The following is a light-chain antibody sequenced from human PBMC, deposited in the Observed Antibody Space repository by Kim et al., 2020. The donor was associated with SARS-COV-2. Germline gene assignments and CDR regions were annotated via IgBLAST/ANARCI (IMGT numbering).Light chain of an antibody. J-gene: IGKJ4*01. V-gene: IGKV3-15*01. Sequence: VSPGERVTLSCRACQSVTTDLAWYQQKPGQAPRVLIYGASTRATGIPARFSGSGSGTDFALTISSLQSEDFAVYYRQQYKNWPLTFGGGTKVDIK. CDR2: GAS. CDR3: QQYKNWPLT. CDR1: QSVTTD.